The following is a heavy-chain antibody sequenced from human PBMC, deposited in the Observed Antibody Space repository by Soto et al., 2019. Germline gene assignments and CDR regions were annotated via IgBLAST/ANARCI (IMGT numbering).Heavy chain of an antibody. Sequence: QMQLVQSGAEVKKTGSSVTVSCKALGNTFTYRYLHWVRQAPGQALEWMGWITPFNGDVHYAQKFQERVTITRDTSINTAYMRMSSLTSEDTAMYYCASGGAGSGPFTWELPDHWGQGTRVTVSS. CDR2: ITPFNGDV. CDR1: GNTFTYRY. J-gene: IGHJ4*02. CDR3: ASGGAGSGPFTWELPDH. V-gene: IGHV1-45*02. D-gene: IGHD1-26*01.